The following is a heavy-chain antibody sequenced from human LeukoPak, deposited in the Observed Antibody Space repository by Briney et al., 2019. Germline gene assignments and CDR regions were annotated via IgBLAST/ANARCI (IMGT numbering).Heavy chain of an antibody. CDR2: ISSNCGST. D-gene: IGHD5-18*01. V-gene: IGHV3-64D*09. J-gene: IGHJ6*02. CDR1: RFTFSTYA. CDR3: VKVNIARLPLTLVDTAMAYPGGYYYYYGMDV. Sequence: GVSLTLTCSAYRFTFSTYAMLWHRQAPGQGLEYVSAISSNCGSTYYADSVKVRFTISRSNSKNTLYLQMSSLRAEDTAVYYCVKVNIARLPLTLVDTAMAYPGGYYYYYGMDVWGQGTTVTVSS.